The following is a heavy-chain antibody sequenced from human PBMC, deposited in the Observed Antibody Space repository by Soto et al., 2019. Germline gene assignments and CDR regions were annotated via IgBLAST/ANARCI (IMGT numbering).Heavy chain of an antibody. V-gene: IGHV1-3*05. Sequence: QVQLVQSGAEEKKPGASVKVSCKASGYTFTSYAMHWVRQAPGQRLEWMGWINAGNGNTKYSQKFQGRVTITRDKCASTASMELRSLRSEDTAVYYCASSYCISTSCPPYYGMDVWGQGTTVTGSS. CDR3: ASSYCISTSCPPYYGMDV. CDR1: GYTFTSYA. CDR2: INAGNGNT. J-gene: IGHJ6*02. D-gene: IGHD2-2*01.